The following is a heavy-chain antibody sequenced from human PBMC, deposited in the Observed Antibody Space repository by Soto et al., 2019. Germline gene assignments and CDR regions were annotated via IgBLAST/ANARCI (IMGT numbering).Heavy chain of an antibody. CDR2: IDPHSNT. J-gene: IGHJ4*02. CDR3: ARRTYTSGWRHYFDY. Sequence: PGESLKISCQGSGFSFSSYWIGWVRQMPGQGLEWMAFIDPHSNTRYSPSFEGQITISADNSISTAYLQWSSLKASDTAIYYCARRTYTSGWRHYFDYWGQGTLVTVS. V-gene: IGHV5-51*01. D-gene: IGHD6-19*01. CDR1: GFSFSSYW.